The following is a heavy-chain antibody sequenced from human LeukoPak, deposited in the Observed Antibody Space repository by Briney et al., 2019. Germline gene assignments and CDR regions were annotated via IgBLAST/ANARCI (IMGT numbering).Heavy chain of an antibody. Sequence: GESRKISCKGSGYSFINYWIGWVRQMPGKGLEWMAIIYPGDSDTKYSPSFQGQVTISADKSITTAYLQWSSLKASDTAMYYCAILSSGWYYFDYWGQGTLVTVSS. V-gene: IGHV5-51*01. CDR1: GYSFINYW. D-gene: IGHD6-19*01. CDR2: IYPGDSDT. CDR3: AILSSGWYYFDY. J-gene: IGHJ4*02.